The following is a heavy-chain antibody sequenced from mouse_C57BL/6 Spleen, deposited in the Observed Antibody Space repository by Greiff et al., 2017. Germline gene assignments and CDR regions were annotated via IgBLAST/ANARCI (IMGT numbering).Heavy chain of an antibody. CDR3: ARPYDYVMDY. V-gene: IGHV1-80*01. CDR1: GYAFSSYW. D-gene: IGHD2-4*01. J-gene: IGHJ4*01. CDR2: IYPGDGDT. Sequence: QVQLKESGAELVKPGASVKISCKASGYAFSSYWMNWVKQRPGKGLEWIGQIYPGDGDTNYNGKFKGKATLTADKSSSTAYMQLSSLTSEDSAVYFCARPYDYVMDYWGQGTSVTVSS.